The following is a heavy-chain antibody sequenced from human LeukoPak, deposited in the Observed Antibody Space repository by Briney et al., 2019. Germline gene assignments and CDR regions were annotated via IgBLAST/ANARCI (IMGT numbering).Heavy chain of an antibody. CDR2: ISSSSSTI. V-gene: IGHV3-48*01. Sequence: GGSLRLSCAASGFTFSSYSMNWVRQAPGKGLEWVSYISSSSSTIYYADSVKGRFTISRDNSKNTLYLQMNSLRAEDTAVYYCASPVGHIVVVTAGYWGQGTLVTVSS. CDR1: GFTFSSYS. D-gene: IGHD2-21*02. J-gene: IGHJ4*02. CDR3: ASPVGHIVVVTAGY.